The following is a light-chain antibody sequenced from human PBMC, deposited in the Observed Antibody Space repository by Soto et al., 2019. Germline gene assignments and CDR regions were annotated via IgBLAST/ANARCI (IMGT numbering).Light chain of an antibody. V-gene: IGLV2-8*01. CDR3: SSYAGSNNFV. Sequence: QLVLTQPPSASGSPGQSVTISCTGTSSDVGGYNYVSWYQQHPGKAPKLMIYEVSKRPSGVPDRFSGSKSGNTASLTVSGLQAEDEADYYCSSYAGSNNFVFGGGTKLTVL. CDR1: SSDVGGYNY. CDR2: EVS. J-gene: IGLJ2*01.